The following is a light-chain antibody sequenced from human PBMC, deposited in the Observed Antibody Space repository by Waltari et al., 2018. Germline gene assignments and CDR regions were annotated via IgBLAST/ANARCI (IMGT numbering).Light chain of an antibody. J-gene: IGKJ2*01. CDR1: QSVSSSY. CDR2: GAS. CDR3: QQYGSSPYT. Sequence: EIVLTQSPGTLSLSPGERATLPCRARQSVSSSYFAWYQQKPGQAPRLLIYGASSRATGIPDRFSGSGSGTAFTLTISRLEPEDFAVYYCQQYGSSPYTFGQGTKLEIK. V-gene: IGKV3-20*01.